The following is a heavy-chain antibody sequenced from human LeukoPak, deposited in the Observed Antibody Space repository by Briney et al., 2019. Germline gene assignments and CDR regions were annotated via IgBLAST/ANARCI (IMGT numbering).Heavy chain of an antibody. CDR2: LYTNDNT. CDR3: ARGVATDDYYMDV. CDR1: GGSISSGRYY. V-gene: IGHV4-61*02. Sequence: SETLSLTCSVSGGSISSGRYYWTWIRQPAGKGLEWIGRLYTNDNTNYDPSLESRVSISVATSKSQFYLQLTSVTAADTAVYFCARGVATDDYYMDVWGKGITVIVSS. J-gene: IGHJ6*03. D-gene: IGHD3-3*01.